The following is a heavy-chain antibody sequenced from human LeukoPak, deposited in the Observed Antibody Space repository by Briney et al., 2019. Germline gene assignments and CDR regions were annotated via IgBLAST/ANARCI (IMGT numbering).Heavy chain of an antibody. Sequence: PGGSLRLSCAASGFTFSSYSMNWVRQAPGKGLEWVSSISSSSSYIYYADSVEGRFTISRDNAKNSLYLQMNSLRAEDTAVYYCARSFGYYDSSGYYFIDAFDIWGQGTMVTVSS. J-gene: IGHJ3*02. CDR1: GFTFSSYS. CDR2: ISSSSSYI. V-gene: IGHV3-21*01. CDR3: ARSFGYYDSSGYYFIDAFDI. D-gene: IGHD3-22*01.